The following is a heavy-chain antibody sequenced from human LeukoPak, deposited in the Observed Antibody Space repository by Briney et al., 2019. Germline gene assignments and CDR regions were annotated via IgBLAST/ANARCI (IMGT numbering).Heavy chain of an antibody. J-gene: IGHJ6*02. V-gene: IGHV3-9*01. CDR1: GFTFDDYA. CDR3: AKTIAEAGPRLPYYYFGMDF. D-gene: IGHD6-13*01. CDR2: ITWNSGSI. Sequence: GGSLRLSCAASGFTFDDYAMHWVRQAPGKGLEWVSGITWNSGSICYADSVEGRFTISRDNAKNSLYLQMNSLRAEDTALYYCAKTIAEAGPRLPYYYFGMDFWGQGTTVTVSS.